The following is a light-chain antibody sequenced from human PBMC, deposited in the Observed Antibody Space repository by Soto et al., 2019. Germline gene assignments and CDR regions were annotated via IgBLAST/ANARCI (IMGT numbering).Light chain of an antibody. V-gene: IGLV2-14*01. J-gene: IGLJ2*01. CDR1: SSDVGGYNY. Sequence: QSPLTQPTSVSGSPGQSITISCTGTSSDVGGYNYVSWYQQHPGKVPKVMIFEVSNRPSGISHRFSGSKSGNTASLTISGLQAEDEADYYCSSYTTSGTLVFGGGTKLTVL. CDR3: SSYTTSGTLV. CDR2: EVS.